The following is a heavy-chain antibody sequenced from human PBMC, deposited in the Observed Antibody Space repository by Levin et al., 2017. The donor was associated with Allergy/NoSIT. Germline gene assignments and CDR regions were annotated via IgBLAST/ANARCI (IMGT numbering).Heavy chain of an antibody. D-gene: IGHD6-6*01. V-gene: IGHV1-18*01. Sequence: VASVKVSCKASGYTFTNYGISWVRQAPGQGLEWMGWISGYNGNTNYAQKLQGRVTMTTDTSTSTAYMELRSLRSDDTAVYYCARVQASGLFDYWGQGTLVTVSS. CDR3: ARVQASGLFDY. J-gene: IGHJ4*02. CDR2: ISGYNGNT. CDR1: GYTFTNYG.